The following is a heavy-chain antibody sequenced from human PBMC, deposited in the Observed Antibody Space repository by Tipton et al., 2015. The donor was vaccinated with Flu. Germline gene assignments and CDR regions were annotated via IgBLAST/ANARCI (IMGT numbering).Heavy chain of an antibody. Sequence: CAVYGGSFSGYYWSWIRQPPGKGLGWIGEINHSGSTNYNPSLKSRVTISVDTSKNQFSLKLSSVTAADTAVYYCARGLGVVVAVAFDIWGQGTMVTVSS. V-gene: IGHV4-34*01. CDR2: INHSGST. CDR1: GGSFSGYY. D-gene: IGHD2-15*01. J-gene: IGHJ3*02. CDR3: ARGLGVVVAVAFDI.